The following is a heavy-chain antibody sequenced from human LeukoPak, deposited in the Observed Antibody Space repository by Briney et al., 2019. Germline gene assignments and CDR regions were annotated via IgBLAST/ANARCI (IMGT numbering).Heavy chain of an antibody. D-gene: IGHD2-2*01. Sequence: GGSLRLSCAASGFTFSNYWMSWVRQAPGKGLEWVANIKQDGSEKYYVDSVKGRFTISRDNAKNSLYLQMNSLRAEDTAVYYCARDGTSDAFDIGGQGTMVTVSA. J-gene: IGHJ3*02. CDR2: IKQDGSEK. V-gene: IGHV3-7*01. CDR3: ARDGTSDAFDI. CDR1: GFTFSNYW.